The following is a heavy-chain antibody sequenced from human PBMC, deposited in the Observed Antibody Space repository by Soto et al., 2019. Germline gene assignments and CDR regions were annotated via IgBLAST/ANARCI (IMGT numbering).Heavy chain of an antibody. J-gene: IGHJ6*02. D-gene: IGHD2-2*01. CDR3: AKGQHCSTTSCYFYYYGVDV. V-gene: IGHV3-66*01. Sequence: PGGSLRLSCAASGFTVSSNYMSWVRQAPGKGLEWVSVIYSGGSTYYADSVKGRFTISRDNSKNTLYLQINSLRAEDTAVYYCAKGQHCSTTSCYFYYYGVDVWGQGTTVTVSS. CDR1: GFTVSSNY. CDR2: IYSGGST.